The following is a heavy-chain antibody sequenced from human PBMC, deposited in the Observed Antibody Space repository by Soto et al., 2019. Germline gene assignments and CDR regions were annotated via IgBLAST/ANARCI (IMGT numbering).Heavy chain of an antibody. CDR1: GFTFTSSA. V-gene: IGHV1-58*01. Sequence: SVKVSCKASGFTFTSSAVQWVRQARGQRLEWIGWIVVGSGNTNYAQKFQERVAITRDMSTSTAYMELSSLRSEDTAVYYCAAGPWYYDSSGYSLDYWGQGTLVTVSS. D-gene: IGHD3-22*01. CDR3: AAGPWYYDSSGYSLDY. J-gene: IGHJ4*02. CDR2: IVVGSGNT.